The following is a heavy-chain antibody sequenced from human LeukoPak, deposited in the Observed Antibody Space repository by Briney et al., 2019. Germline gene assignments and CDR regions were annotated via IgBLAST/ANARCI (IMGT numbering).Heavy chain of an antibody. CDR1: GYTFTGYY. D-gene: IGHD4-23*01. Sequence: ASVNVSCKASGYTFTGYYMHWVRQAPGQGLEWMGRINPNSGGTNYTQKFQGRVTMTRDTSISTAYMELSRLRSDDTAVYYCARRRVYGGADYWGQGTLVTVSS. CDR2: INPNSGGT. CDR3: ARRRVYGGADY. V-gene: IGHV1-2*06. J-gene: IGHJ4*02.